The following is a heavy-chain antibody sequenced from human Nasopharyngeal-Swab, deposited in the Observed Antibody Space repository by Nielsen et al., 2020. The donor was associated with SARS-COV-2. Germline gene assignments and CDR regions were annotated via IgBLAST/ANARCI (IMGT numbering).Heavy chain of an antibody. J-gene: IGHJ4*02. D-gene: IGHD6-19*01. Sequence: RQAPGKGLEWFGEINHSGSTNYNPSLKSRVTISVDTSNNQFSLKLSSVTAADTAVYYCARGSRSGINNYSSGWYFFDYWGQGALVTVSS. V-gene: IGHV4-34*01. CDR3: ARGSRSGINNYSSGWYFFDY. CDR2: INHSGST.